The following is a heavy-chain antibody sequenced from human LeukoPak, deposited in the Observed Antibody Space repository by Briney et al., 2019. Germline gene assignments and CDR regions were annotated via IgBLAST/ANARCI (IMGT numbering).Heavy chain of an antibody. D-gene: IGHD3-10*01. CDR2: MNPNSGNT. CDR3: ARQEYYYGSGDTAY. J-gene: IGHJ4*02. V-gene: IGHV1-8*01. Sequence: GASVKVSCKASGYTFTSYDINWVRQATGQGLEWMGWMNPNSGNTGYAQKFQGRVTMTRNTSISTAYMELSSLRSEDTAVYYCARQEYYYGSGDTAYWGQGTLVTVSS. CDR1: GYTFTSYD.